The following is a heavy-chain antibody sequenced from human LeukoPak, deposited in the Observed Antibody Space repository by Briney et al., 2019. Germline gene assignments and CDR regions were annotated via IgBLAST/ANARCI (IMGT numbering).Heavy chain of an antibody. CDR3: ARDQGGLRFLDY. Sequence: SETLSLTRTVSGGSISSSSYYWGWIRQPPGKGLEWIGSIYYSGSTYYNPSLKSRVTISVDTSKNQFSLKLSSVTAADTAVYYCARDQGGLRFLDYWGQGTLVTVSS. CDR2: IYYSGST. V-gene: IGHV4-39*07. J-gene: IGHJ4*02. CDR1: GGSISSSSYY. D-gene: IGHD1-26*01.